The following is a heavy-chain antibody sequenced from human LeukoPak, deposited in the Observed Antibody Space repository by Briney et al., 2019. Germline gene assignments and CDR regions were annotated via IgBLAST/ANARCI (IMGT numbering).Heavy chain of an antibody. J-gene: IGHJ5*02. CDR1: GFTFDDYA. V-gene: IGHV3-9*01. CDR3: VKGATSSWYDWFDP. Sequence: PGGSLRLSCAASGFTFDDYAMHWVRQAPGRGLEWVSGISWNSGNIVYADSVKGRFTISRDNAKNSLYLQMKSLRPEDTAFYYCVKGATSSWYDWFDPWGQGTLVTVSS. CDR2: ISWNSGNI. D-gene: IGHD6-13*01.